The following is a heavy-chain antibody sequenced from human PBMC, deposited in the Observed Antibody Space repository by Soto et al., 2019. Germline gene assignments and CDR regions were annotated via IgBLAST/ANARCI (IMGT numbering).Heavy chain of an antibody. CDR3: ATTSSWYMGYWFDP. CDR2: IYYSGST. J-gene: IGHJ5*02. D-gene: IGHD6-13*01. Sequence: SETLSLSCTVSGGSISSSSYYWGWIRQPPGKGLEWIGSIYYSGSTYYNPSLKSRVTISVDTSKNQFSLKLSSVTAADTAVYNCATTSSWYMGYWFDPWGQGTLVTVSS. CDR1: GGSISSSSYY. V-gene: IGHV4-39*01.